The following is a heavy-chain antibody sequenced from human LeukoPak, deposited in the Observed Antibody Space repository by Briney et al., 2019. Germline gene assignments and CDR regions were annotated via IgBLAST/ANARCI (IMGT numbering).Heavy chain of an antibody. CDR1: GGSISSYY. Sequence: SETLSLTCTVSGGSISSYYWSWIRQPAGKGLEWIGRIYTSGSTNYNASLKSRVTMSVDTSKNQFSLKLSSVTAADTAVYYCARNHLRFLEWSFDYWGQGTLVTVSS. CDR2: IYTSGST. V-gene: IGHV4-4*07. CDR3: ARNHLRFLEWSFDY. J-gene: IGHJ4*02. D-gene: IGHD3-3*01.